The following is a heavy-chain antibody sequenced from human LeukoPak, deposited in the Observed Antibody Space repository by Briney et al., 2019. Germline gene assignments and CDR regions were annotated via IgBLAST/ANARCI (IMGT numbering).Heavy chain of an antibody. CDR2: IRCDGGNT. CDR3: AKCSKRPFWRGFYGYFLDF. Sequence: GGSLRLSCAASGFTFSSYGMHWVRQAPGKGLGWVAFIRCDGGNTYYADSVKGRFTISRDNTKNTLYLQMNRLRSEYTAVYYCAKCSKRPFWRGFYGYFLDFWGQGTLVTVSS. CDR1: GFTFSSYG. D-gene: IGHD3-3*01. J-gene: IGHJ4*02. V-gene: IGHV3-30*02.